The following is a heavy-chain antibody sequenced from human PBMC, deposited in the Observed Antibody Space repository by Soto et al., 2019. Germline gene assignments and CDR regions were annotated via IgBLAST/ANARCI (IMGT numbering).Heavy chain of an antibody. Sequence: ASVKVSCKASGYTCTSYAMHWVRQAPGQRREWMGWINAGNGNTKYSQKFQGRVTITRDTSASTAYRELSSLRSEDTAVYYCARGYCSGGSCYSIGRYFDYWGQGTLVTVSS. CDR3: ARGYCSGGSCYSIGRYFDY. V-gene: IGHV1-3*01. D-gene: IGHD2-15*01. CDR1: GYTCTSYA. CDR2: INAGNGNT. J-gene: IGHJ4*02.